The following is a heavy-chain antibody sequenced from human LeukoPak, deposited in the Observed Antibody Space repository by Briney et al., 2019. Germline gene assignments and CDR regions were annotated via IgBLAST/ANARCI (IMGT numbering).Heavy chain of an antibody. V-gene: IGHV3-7*01. D-gene: IGHD2-21*02. J-gene: IGHJ1*01. CDR3: TSWGDTTAEYFQR. Sequence: GGSLRLSCAASGLTFSTSWMNWVRQAPGKGLEWVASINPDGSAKYYVDSVKGRFTISRDNAQNSMYLQMNSLRVEDTAVYYCTSWGDTTAEYFQRWGQGTLVTVSS. CDR1: GLTFSTSW. CDR2: INPDGSAK.